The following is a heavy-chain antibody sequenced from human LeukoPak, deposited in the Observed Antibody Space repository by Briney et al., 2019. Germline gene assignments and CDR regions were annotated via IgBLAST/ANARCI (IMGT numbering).Heavy chain of an antibody. J-gene: IGHJ6*02. CDR3: ARDAMLAATPYYYYGMDV. Sequence: GGSLRLSCAASGFTFSSYAMSWIRQAPGKGLEWVSYISSSGSTIYYADSVKGRFTISRDNAKNSLYLQMNSLRAEDTAVYYCARDAMLAATPYYYYGMDVWGQGTTVTVSS. CDR2: ISSSGSTI. D-gene: IGHD2-15*01. CDR1: GFTFSSYA. V-gene: IGHV3-11*01.